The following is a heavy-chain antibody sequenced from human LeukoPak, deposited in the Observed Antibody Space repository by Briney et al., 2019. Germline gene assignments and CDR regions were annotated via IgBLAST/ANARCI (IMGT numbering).Heavy chain of an antibody. D-gene: IGHD1-26*01. CDR3: VRDSGSSYGYYFLH. Sequence: PGGSLRLSCAASGFTFNSYSMYWVRQAPGKGLEWVSSISSSSSHMFYADSVKGRFSISRDNANYLLYLQMNSLRAEDTAVYYCVRDSGSSYGYYFLHWGQGTLVTVSS. CDR2: ISSSSSHM. J-gene: IGHJ1*01. CDR1: GFTFNSYS. V-gene: IGHV3-21*01.